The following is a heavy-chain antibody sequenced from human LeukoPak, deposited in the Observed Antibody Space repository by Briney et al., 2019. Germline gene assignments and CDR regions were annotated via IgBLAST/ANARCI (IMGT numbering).Heavy chain of an antibody. J-gene: IGHJ5*02. CDR2: IYYSGST. V-gene: IGHV4-59*01. Sequence: SETLSLTCTVSGGSISSYYWSWIRQPPGKGLEWIGYIYYSGSTNFNPSLKSRVTISVDTSKNQFSLKLSSVTAADTAVYYCARGIAIRGWFDPWGQGTLVTVSS. CDR1: GGSISSYY. D-gene: IGHD2-21*01. CDR3: ARGIAIRGWFDP.